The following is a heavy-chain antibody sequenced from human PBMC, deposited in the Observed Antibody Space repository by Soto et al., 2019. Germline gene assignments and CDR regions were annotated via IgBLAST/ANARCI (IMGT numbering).Heavy chain of an antibody. V-gene: IGHV3-9*01. J-gene: IGHJ3*02. CDR3: AKDLLSAFTMFWGVIMGAFDI. D-gene: IGHD3-10*01. CDR2: ISWNSGSI. CDR1: GFTFDDYA. Sequence: EVQLVESGGGLVQPGRSLRLSCAASGFTFDDYAMHWVRQAPGTGLEWVSGISWNSGSIGYADSVKGRFTISRDNAKNSLYLQMNSLRAGDTDLDYCAKDLLSAFTMFWGVIMGAFDIWGQGTMVTGSS.